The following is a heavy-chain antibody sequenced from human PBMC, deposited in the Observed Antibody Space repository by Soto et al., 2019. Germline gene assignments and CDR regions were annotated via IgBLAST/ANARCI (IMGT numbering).Heavy chain of an antibody. V-gene: IGHV3-33*01. CDR3: ARDASYYSLWSGYYPSRNGMDV. Sequence: QVQVVESGGGVVQPGRSLRLSCAASGFTFSSFGMHWVRQAPGKGLEWVSLIWYDGSKKSYGDSVKGRFTISRDNSRXTXYLQMNSLRADDTAVYYCARDASYYSLWSGYYPSRNGMDVWGQGTTVTVSS. CDR1: GFTFSSFG. J-gene: IGHJ6*02. CDR2: IWYDGSKK. D-gene: IGHD3-3*01.